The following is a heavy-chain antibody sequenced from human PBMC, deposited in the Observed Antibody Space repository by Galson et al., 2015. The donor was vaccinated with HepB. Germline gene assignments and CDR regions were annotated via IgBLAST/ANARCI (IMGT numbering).Heavy chain of an antibody. CDR2: ISSSSSYI. CDR1: GFTFSSYS. D-gene: IGHD2-21*02. CDR3: ARVRLNCGGDCYPDYFDY. V-gene: IGHV3-21*01. Sequence: SLRLSCAASGFTFSSYSMNWVRQAPGRGLEWVSSISSSSSYIYYADSVKGRFTISRDNAKNSLYLQMNNLRAEDTAVYYCARVRLNCGGDCYPDYFDYWGQGTLVTVSS. J-gene: IGHJ4*02.